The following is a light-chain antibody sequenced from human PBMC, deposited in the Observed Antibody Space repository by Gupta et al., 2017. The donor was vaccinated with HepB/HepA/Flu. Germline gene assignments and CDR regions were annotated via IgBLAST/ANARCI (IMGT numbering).Light chain of an antibody. Sequence: SYVLTQPPSVSVAPGKTARIPCGGNNIGSKSVHWYQQKPGQAPVLVIYYDSDRPSGIPERFSGSNSGNTATLTISRVEAGDEADYYCQVWDSSSDHWVFGGGTKLTGL. CDR2: YDS. V-gene: IGLV3-21*04. CDR1: NIGSKS. J-gene: IGLJ3*02. CDR3: QVWDSSSDHWV.